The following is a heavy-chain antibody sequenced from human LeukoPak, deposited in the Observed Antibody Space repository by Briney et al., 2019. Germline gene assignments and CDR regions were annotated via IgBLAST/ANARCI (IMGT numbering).Heavy chain of an antibody. J-gene: IGHJ4*02. D-gene: IGHD6-13*01. CDR1: GGSVTSTNW. Sequence: SETLSLTCDVSGGSVTSTNWWTWVRQPPGKGLEWIGEVHLDGRTNYNPSLKSRLIMSVDLPENHISLKLSSVTAADTAVYYCARGPLGPAAGHLNFDYWGQGTLVTVSS. CDR3: ARGPLGPAAGHLNFDY. CDR2: VHLDGRT. V-gene: IGHV4-4*02.